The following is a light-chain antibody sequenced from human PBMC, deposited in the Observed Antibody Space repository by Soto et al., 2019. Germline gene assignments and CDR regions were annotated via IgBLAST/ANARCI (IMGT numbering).Light chain of an antibody. CDR2: DVS. CDR1: SSDVGGYNF. Sequence: QSALTQPASVSGSPGQSITISCTGTSSDVGGYNFVPWYQQYPGKAPKLMIYDVSHRPSGVSTRFSGSKSGNTASLTISGLQAEDEADYYCTSYATSSTLFGGGTKVTVL. CDR3: TSYATSSTL. J-gene: IGLJ2*01. V-gene: IGLV2-14*01.